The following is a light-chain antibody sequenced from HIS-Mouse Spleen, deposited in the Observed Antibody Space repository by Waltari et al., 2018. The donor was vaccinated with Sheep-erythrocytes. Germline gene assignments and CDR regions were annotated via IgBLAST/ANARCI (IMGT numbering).Light chain of an antibody. V-gene: IGLV2-23*01. Sequence: QSALTQPASVYGSPGQSITISCTGTISDVGSYNLVSWYQQPPGKAPKPMIYEGSKRPSGVSNRFSGSKSGNTASLTISGLQAEDEADYYCCSYAGSSTLVFGGGTKLTVL. CDR2: EGS. CDR3: CSYAGSSTLV. J-gene: IGLJ2*01. CDR1: ISDVGSYNL.